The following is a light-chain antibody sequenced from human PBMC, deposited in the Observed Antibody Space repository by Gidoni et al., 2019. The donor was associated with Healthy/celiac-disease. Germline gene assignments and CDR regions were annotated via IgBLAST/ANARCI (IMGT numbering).Light chain of an antibody. V-gene: IGLV2-14*01. CDR2: DVS. CDR3: SSYTSSSLWV. CDR1: SRDVGGYNY. Sequence: QSAMTQPAAVSGSPGQSITIACTGTSRDVGGYNYVSWYQQHPGKAPKRMIYDVSNRPSGVSNRFSGSKSGNTASLTISGLQAEDEADYYCSSYTSSSLWVFGGGTKLTVL. J-gene: IGLJ3*02.